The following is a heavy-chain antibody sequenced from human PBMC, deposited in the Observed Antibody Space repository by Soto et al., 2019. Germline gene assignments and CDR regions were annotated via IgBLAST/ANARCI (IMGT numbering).Heavy chain of an antibody. Sequence: SETLSLTCAVYGGSFSGYYWSWIRQPPGKGLEWIGEINHSGSTNYNPSLKSRVTISVDTSKNQFSLKLSSVTAADTAVYYCARGPKVGATIYYYYYGMDVWGQGTTVTVSS. CDR3: ARGPKVGATIYYYYYGMDV. J-gene: IGHJ6*02. CDR2: INHSGST. D-gene: IGHD1-26*01. V-gene: IGHV4-34*01. CDR1: GGSFSGYY.